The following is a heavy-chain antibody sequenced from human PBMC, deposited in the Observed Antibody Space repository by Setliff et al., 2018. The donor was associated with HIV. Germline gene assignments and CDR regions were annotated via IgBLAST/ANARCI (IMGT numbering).Heavy chain of an antibody. CDR3: ARAFPTVGAFDI. Sequence: PSETLSLTCAVYGGSFSGYYWSWIRQPPGKGLEWIGEINHSGSTNYNPSLKSRVTISVDTSKNQFSMKLSSVTAAETAVYYCARAFPTVGAFDIWGQGTVVT. D-gene: IGHD4-17*01. CDR2: INHSGST. CDR1: GGSFSGYY. V-gene: IGHV4-34*01. J-gene: IGHJ3*02.